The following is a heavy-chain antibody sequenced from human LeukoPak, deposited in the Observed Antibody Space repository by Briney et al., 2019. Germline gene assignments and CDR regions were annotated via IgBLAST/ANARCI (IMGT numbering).Heavy chain of an antibody. CDR2: ITSSSSYI. Sequence: PGGSLRLSCAASGFTFSSYSMNWVRQAPGKGLEWVSLITSSSSYIYYADSVKGRFTISRDNAKNSLYLQMNSLRAEYTAVYYCAKPGGAYCSSTSCSVSHFDYWGQGTLVTVSS. V-gene: IGHV3-21*01. CDR1: GFTFSSYS. J-gene: IGHJ4*02. CDR3: AKPGGAYCSSTSCSVSHFDY. D-gene: IGHD2-2*01.